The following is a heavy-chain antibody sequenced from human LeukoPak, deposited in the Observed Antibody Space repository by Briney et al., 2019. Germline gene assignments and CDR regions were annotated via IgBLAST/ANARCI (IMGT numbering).Heavy chain of an antibody. CDR2: ISAYSGDT. Sequence: RASVKVSCTASGYTFTSYGISWVRQAPGQGLEWMGWISAYSGDTNYAQKFQGRATMTTDTSTSTAYMELRSLSSDDTAVYYCARKLGRGGSSSWYYDYWGQGTLVTVSS. J-gene: IGHJ4*02. CDR3: ARKLGRGGSSSWYYDY. CDR1: GYTFTSYG. D-gene: IGHD6-13*01. V-gene: IGHV1-18*01.